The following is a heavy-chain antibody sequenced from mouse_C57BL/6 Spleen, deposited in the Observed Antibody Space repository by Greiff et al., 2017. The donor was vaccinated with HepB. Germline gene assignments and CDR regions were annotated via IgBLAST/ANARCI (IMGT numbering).Heavy chain of an antibody. J-gene: IGHJ1*03. CDR2: INPGSGGT. V-gene: IGHV1-54*01. D-gene: IGHD1-1*01. CDR3: ARRDYYGSSPWYFDV. Sequence: VQLQQSGAELVRPGTSVKVSCKASGYAFTNYLIEWVKQRPGQGLEWIGVINPGSGGTNYNEKFKGKATLTADKSSSTAYMQLSSLTSEDSAVYCCARRDYYGSSPWYFDVWGTGTTVTVSS. CDR1: GYAFTNYL.